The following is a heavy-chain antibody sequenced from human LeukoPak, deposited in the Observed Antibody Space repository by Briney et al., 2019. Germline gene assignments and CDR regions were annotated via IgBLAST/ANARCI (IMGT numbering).Heavy chain of an antibody. CDR3: AGGVGSSWFDP. J-gene: IGHJ5*02. CDR1: GYTFIAYN. Sequence: ASVKVSCKASGYTFIAYNIHWVRQAPGQGLEWMAWISPNSGDTNTAQKFQGRVTMTRDRSIDTAYLELSSLTSDDTAVYYCAGGVGSSWFDPWGQGTLVTVSS. V-gene: IGHV1-2*02. CDR2: ISPNSGDT. D-gene: IGHD2-2*01.